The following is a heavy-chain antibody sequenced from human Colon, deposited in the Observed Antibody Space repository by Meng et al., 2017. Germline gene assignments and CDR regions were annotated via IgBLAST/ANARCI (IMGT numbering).Heavy chain of an antibody. CDR2: IFATGNT. CDR3: ARGGRDYRQFDS. V-gene: IGHV4-4*07. CDR1: GGSIISSYS. D-gene: IGHD4-11*01. J-gene: IGHJ4*02. Sequence: SETLSLTCTVSGGSIISSYSWTWSRQSAGKGREWSGRIFATGNTNYNPSLKSRLTMSIDTSKNQFSLKLNSVTAADTAVYFCARGGRDYRQFDSWGQGTLVTVSS.